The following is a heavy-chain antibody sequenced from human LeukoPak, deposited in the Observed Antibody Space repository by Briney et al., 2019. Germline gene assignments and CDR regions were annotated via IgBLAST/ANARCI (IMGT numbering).Heavy chain of an antibody. D-gene: IGHD2-15*01. CDR3: ARALYCSGGSCYSGGMVY. J-gene: IGHJ4*02. Sequence: AGGSLRLSCAASGFTFSSYGMHWVRQAPGKGLEWVAVIWYDGSNKYYADSVKGRFTISRDNSKNTLYLQMNSLRAEDTAVCYCARALYCSGGSCYSGGMVYWGQGTLVTVSS. V-gene: IGHV3-33*01. CDR1: GFTFSSYG. CDR2: IWYDGSNK.